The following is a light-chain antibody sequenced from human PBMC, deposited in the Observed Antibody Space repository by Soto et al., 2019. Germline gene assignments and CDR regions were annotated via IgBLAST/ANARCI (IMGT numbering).Light chain of an antibody. CDR2: GVS. CDR1: QAFRQE. V-gene: IGKV1-6*01. Sequence: AIQMTKSPSSLSASVGDRVTITCRASQAFRQELGWYQQKPGKDPKARIYGVSTLQSGVPSRFSGSGSGTDFTLTISSLQPEDFAVYYCLQDHNYPRTFGQVTKVEIK. J-gene: IGKJ1*01. CDR3: LQDHNYPRT.